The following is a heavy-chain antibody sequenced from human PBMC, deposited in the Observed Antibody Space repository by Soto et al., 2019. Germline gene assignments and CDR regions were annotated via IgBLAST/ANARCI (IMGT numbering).Heavy chain of an antibody. CDR2: ISHSGIT. J-gene: IGHJ4*02. D-gene: IGHD3-22*01. CDR1: GDSISRSHW. V-gene: IGHV4-4*02. Sequence: QVQLQESGPGLVRPSGALSVTCYVSGDSISRSHWWRWVRQSPGKGLEWIGEISHSGITYYIPSLKSRVTISGDKSKNQLSLKLTSVTAADTAVYYCARVRYDRSGFDHWGQGTLVSVAS. CDR3: ARVRYDRSGFDH.